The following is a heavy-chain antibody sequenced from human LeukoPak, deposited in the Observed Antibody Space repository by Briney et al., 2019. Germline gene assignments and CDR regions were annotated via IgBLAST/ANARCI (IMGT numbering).Heavy chain of an antibody. CDR3: AKQRGYTLRIAFDI. Sequence: PGGSLRLSCAASGFTFSSYGMHWVRQAPGKGLEWVAVIWYDGSNKYYADSVKGRFTISRDNSKNTLYLQMNSLRAEDTAVYYCAKQRGYTLRIAFDIWGQGTMVTVSS. CDR1: GFTFSSYG. J-gene: IGHJ3*02. V-gene: IGHV3-33*06. D-gene: IGHD5-18*01. CDR2: IWYDGSNK.